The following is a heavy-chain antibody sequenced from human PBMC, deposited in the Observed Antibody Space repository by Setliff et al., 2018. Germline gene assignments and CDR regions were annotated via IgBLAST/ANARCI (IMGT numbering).Heavy chain of an antibody. CDR1: GGSIGPHY. Sequence: PSETLSLTCTVSGGSIGPHYWSWIRQAPGKGLEWIGHIFYSDTAKYNPSLESRAAISVDSSKNQFSLKLRSVTAADPAVYYCARDRSPVIRGVTSFFYYYMDVWGGGTTVTVSS. D-gene: IGHD3-10*01. J-gene: IGHJ6*03. CDR2: IFYSDTA. V-gene: IGHV4-59*11. CDR3: ARDRSPVIRGVTSFFYYYMDV.